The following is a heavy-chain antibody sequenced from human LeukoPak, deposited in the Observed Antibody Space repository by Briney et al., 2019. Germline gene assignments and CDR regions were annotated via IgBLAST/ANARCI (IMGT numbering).Heavy chain of an antibody. Sequence: GGSLRLSCAASGLTFSSYSMNWVRQAPGKGLEWVSSISSSSSYIYYADSVKGRFTISRDNAKNSLYLQMNSLRAEDTAVYYCARDLSSSGWYNFDYWGQGTLVTVSS. D-gene: IGHD6-19*01. V-gene: IGHV3-21*01. CDR1: GLTFSSYS. J-gene: IGHJ4*02. CDR2: ISSSSSYI. CDR3: ARDLSSSGWYNFDY.